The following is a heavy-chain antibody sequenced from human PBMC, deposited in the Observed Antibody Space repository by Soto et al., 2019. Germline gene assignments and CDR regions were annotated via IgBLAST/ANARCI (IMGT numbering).Heavy chain of an antibody. CDR1: GFSFNNAW. Sequence: VQLVESGGGLVKPGGSLRLSCAASGFSFNNAWMSWVRQAPGGGLEWVGRIKSTTDGATTDYAAPVKGRFTISRDESRSTLYLHMSILKTADTAVHYCAPSDFRYWGQGTLVTVSS. V-gene: IGHV3-15*01. D-gene: IGHD1-26*01. J-gene: IGHJ4*02. CDR3: APSDFRY. CDR2: IKSTTDGATT.